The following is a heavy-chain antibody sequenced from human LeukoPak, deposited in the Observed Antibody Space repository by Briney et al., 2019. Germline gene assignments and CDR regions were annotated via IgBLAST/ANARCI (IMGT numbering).Heavy chain of an antibody. CDR1: GFIFSNYA. D-gene: IGHD6-19*01. J-gene: IGHJ4*02. CDR3: AGDRGGYYFDY. CDR2: IYSGGRT. Sequence: GGSLRLSCAGSGFIFSNYAMSWVRQAPGKGLEWVSVIYSGGRTYYIDSVKGRFTISRDNSKNTLYLQMNSLRVEDTAVYYCAGDRGGYYFDYWGQGTLVTVSS. V-gene: IGHV3-23*03.